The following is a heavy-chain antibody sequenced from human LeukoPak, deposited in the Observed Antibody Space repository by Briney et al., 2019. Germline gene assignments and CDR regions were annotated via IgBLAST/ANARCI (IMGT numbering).Heavy chain of an antibody. CDR2: IRYEGSNK. CDR3: EKETDGGDYMDV. J-gene: IGHJ6*03. V-gene: IGHV3-30*02. Sequence: GGSLRLSCAASGFTFSSYGMHWVRQAPGKGLEWVAFIRYEGSNKYYADSVKGRFTISRDNSKNTLYMQMNSLRDEDKAVYYCEKETDGGDYMDVWGKGTTVTVSS. D-gene: IGHD3-16*01. CDR1: GFTFSSYG.